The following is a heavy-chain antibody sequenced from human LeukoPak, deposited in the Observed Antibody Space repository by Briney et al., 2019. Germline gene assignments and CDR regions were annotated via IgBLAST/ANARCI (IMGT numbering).Heavy chain of an antibody. CDR3: ARGSTHPVTSLNYYYYYYMDV. CDR2: ISWDGGST. CDR1: GFTFDDYA. Sequence: GGSLRLSCAASGFTFDDYAMHWVRQAPGKGLEWVSLISWDGGSTYYADSVKGRFTISRDNAKNSLYLQMSSLRAEDTAVYYCARGSTHPVTSLNYYYYYYMDVWGKGTTVTISS. D-gene: IGHD4-17*01. V-gene: IGHV3-43D*03. J-gene: IGHJ6*03.